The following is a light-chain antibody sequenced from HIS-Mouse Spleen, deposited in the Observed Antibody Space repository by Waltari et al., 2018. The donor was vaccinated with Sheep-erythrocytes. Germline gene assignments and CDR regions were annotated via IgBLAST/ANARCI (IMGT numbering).Light chain of an antibody. Sequence: QSALTQPRPVSGSPGQSVTISCTRTSSDVGGYNYVSWSQQHPGKAPKLMIYDVSKRPSGVPDRFSGSKSGNTASLTISGLQAEDEADYYCCSYAGSYNHVFATGTKVTVL. V-gene: IGLV2-11*01. CDR3: CSYAGSYNHV. CDR1: SSDVGGYNY. CDR2: DVS. J-gene: IGLJ1*01.